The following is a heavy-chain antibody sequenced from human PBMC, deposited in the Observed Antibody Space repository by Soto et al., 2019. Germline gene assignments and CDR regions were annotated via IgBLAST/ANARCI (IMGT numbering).Heavy chain of an antibody. V-gene: IGHV4-31*03. CDR3: ARKVPTGYYFAL. CDR1: GGSISTSYYY. Sequence: QVQLQESGPGLVKPSQTLSLTCTVSGGSISTSYYYWSWIRQHPGKGLEWIGYIYYSGSTYYNPCLNSRVTISVDTSKNQFSLKLSSVPAADPALYSRARKVPTGYYFALWGQGTQVPVSS. J-gene: IGHJ4*02. D-gene: IGHD2-2*01. CDR2: IYYSGST.